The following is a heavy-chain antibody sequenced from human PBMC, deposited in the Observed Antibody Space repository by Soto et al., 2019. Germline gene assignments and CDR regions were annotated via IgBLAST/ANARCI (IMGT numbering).Heavy chain of an antibody. V-gene: IGHV4-30-2*03. CDR1: GGSISSGDYS. Sequence: SETLSLTCAVSGGSISSGDYSWNWIRQPPGKGLEWIGYIYYSGSTYYNPSLKSRVTISVDTSKNQFSLKLSSVTAADTAVYYCATIPATTILTDYWGQGTLVTVSS. CDR2: IYYSGST. CDR3: ATIPATTILTDY. D-gene: IGHD2-2*02. J-gene: IGHJ4*02.